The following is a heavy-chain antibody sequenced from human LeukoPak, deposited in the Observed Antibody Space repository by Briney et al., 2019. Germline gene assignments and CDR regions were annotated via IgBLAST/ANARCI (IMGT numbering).Heavy chain of an antibody. D-gene: IGHD1-7*01. CDR2: INSDASST. CDR3: ARGSITGTIIDY. V-gene: IGHV3-74*01. Sequence: RINSDASSTSSADSVKGRFTISRDDAKHTLSLQINSLRAEDTAVYYCARGSITGTIIDYWGQGTLVTVSS. J-gene: IGHJ4*02.